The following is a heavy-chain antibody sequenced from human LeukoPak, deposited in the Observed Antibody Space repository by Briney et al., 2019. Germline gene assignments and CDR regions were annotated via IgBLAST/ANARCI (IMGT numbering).Heavy chain of an antibody. Sequence: PGGSLRLSCAASGFTFSDYYMSWIRQAPGKGLEWVTYISSSGSTIYYADSVKGRFTISRDNAKNSLYLQMNSLRAEDTAVYYCARVGGDSSWSRYMSEYFQHWGQGTLVTVSS. CDR1: GFTFSDYY. CDR2: ISSSGSTI. J-gene: IGHJ1*01. CDR3: ARVGGDSSWSRYMSEYFQH. D-gene: IGHD6-13*01. V-gene: IGHV3-11*04.